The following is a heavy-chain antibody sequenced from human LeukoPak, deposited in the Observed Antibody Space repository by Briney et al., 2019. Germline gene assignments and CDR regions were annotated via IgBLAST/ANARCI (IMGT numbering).Heavy chain of an antibody. CDR3: AKGDSGGLRAYYYYGIDV. J-gene: IGHJ6*02. D-gene: IGHD6-19*01. Sequence: GGSLRLSCAASGFTFDDYAMHWVRQAPGKGLEWVSLISLDGDTTYYADSVKGRFTISRDNSKDSLYLQMNSLRAEDTALYYCAKGDSGGLRAYYYYGIDVWGQGTTVTASS. CDR2: ISLDGDTT. V-gene: IGHV3-43D*03. CDR1: GFTFDDYA.